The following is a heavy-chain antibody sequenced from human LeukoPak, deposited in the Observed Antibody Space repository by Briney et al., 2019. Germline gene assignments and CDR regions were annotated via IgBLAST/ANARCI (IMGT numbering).Heavy chain of an antibody. D-gene: IGHD3-10*01. Sequence: PGGSLRLSCAACGFTFSSYWMHWVRQAPGKGLVWVSRINSDGSSTSYADSVKGRFTISRDNAKNTLYLQMNSLRAEDTAVYYCARGRPAFAFDIWGQGTMVTVSS. CDR1: GFTFSSYW. V-gene: IGHV3-74*01. CDR2: INSDGSST. J-gene: IGHJ3*02. CDR3: ARGRPAFAFDI.